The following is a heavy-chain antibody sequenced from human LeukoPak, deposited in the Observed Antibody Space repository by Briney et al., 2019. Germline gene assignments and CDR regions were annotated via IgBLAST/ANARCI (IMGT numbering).Heavy chain of an antibody. J-gene: IGHJ4*02. V-gene: IGHV4-4*07. CDR2: IYTGGST. Sequence: SETLSLTCSVSGDSVNSHYWSWIRQSAGQGLEWVGRIYTGGSTNYNPSLKSRVTMSVDMSKNQLSLRLTSVTAADTGVYYCARDGCSGDTCSSILYYFDYWGQGTLVTVSS. CDR1: GDSVNSHY. CDR3: ARDGCSGDTCSSILYYFDY. D-gene: IGHD2-15*01.